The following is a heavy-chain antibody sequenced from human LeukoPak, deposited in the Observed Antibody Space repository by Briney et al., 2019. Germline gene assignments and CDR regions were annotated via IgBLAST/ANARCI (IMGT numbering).Heavy chain of an antibody. CDR1: GFTFSSYA. J-gene: IGHJ4*02. CDR2: ISYDGSNK. CDR3: AKDYREQLWPLGGYFDY. V-gene: IGHV3-30*04. Sequence: PGGSLRLSCAASGFTFSSYAMHWVRQAPGKGLEWVAVISYDGSNKYYADSVKGRFTISRDNSKNTLYLQMNSLRAEDTAVYYCAKDYREQLWPLGGYFDYWGQGTLVTVSS. D-gene: IGHD5-18*01.